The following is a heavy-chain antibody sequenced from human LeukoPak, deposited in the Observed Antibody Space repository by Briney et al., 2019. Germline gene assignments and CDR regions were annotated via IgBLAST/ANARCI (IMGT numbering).Heavy chain of an antibody. D-gene: IGHD6-13*01. CDR3: ARRRQQLVDS. CDR2: INHSGST. CDR1: GGSFSGYY. J-gene: IGHJ4*02. V-gene: IGHV4-34*01. Sequence: SETLSLTCAVYGGSFSGYYWSWIRQPPGKGLEWIGEINHSGSTNYNPSLKSRVTISEDTSKNQFSLKLSSVTAADTAVYYCARRRQQLVDSWGQGTLVTVSS.